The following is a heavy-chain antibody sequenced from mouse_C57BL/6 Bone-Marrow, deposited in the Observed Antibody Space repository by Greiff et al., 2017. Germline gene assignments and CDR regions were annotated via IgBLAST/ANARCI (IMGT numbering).Heavy chain of an antibody. D-gene: IGHD1-1*01. J-gene: IGHJ3*01. V-gene: IGHV1-15*01. CDR3: TPLYDGSTPWFAY. Sequence: LQQSGAELVRPGASVTLSCKASGYTFTDYEMHWVKQTPVHGLEWIGAIDPETGGTAYNQKFKGKAILTADKSSSTAYMELRSLTSEDSAVYYCTPLYDGSTPWFAYWGQGTLVTVSA. CDR1: GYTFTDYE. CDR2: IDPETGGT.